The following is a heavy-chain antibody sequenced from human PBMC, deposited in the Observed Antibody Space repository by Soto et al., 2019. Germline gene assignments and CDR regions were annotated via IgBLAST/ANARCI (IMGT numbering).Heavy chain of an antibody. J-gene: IGHJ6*02. CDR2: INPSGGST. D-gene: IGHD1-26*01. CDR3: ARFRREPATYYYGMDV. V-gene: IGHV1-46*01. Sequence: GLEWMGIINPSGGSTSYAQKFQGRVTMTRDTSTSTVYMELSSLRSEDTAVYDGARFRREPATYYYGMDVWGLETTVTVS.